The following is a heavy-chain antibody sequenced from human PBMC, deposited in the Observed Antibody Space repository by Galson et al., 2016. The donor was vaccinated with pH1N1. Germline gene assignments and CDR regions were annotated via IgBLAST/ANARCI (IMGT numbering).Heavy chain of an antibody. V-gene: IGHV3-33*06. J-gene: IGHJ4*02. CDR3: AKADHIWASYFDY. CDR1: GFNFGHHG. Sequence: SLRLSCAASGFNFGHHGMHWVRQAPGEGLEWVAVIWYDGSEKYYADPVKGRFTVSRDNSDNTVYLQMNSLRAEDTAVYYCAKADHIWASYFDYWGQGTLVTVSS. CDR2: IWYDGSEK. D-gene: IGHD2-21*01.